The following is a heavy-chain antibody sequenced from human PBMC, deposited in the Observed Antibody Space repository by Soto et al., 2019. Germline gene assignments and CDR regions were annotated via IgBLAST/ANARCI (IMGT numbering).Heavy chain of an antibody. CDR2: ISSSSSTI. D-gene: IGHD6-13*01. J-gene: IGHJ5*02. Sequence: PGGSLRHSCAASGFTFSSYSMNWVRQAPGKGLEWVSYISSSSSTIYYADSVKGRFTISRDNAKNSLYLQMNSLRAEDTAVYYCARHPERIAQIGWFDPWGQGTLVTAPQ. V-gene: IGHV3-48*01. CDR3: ARHPERIAQIGWFDP. CDR1: GFTFSSYS.